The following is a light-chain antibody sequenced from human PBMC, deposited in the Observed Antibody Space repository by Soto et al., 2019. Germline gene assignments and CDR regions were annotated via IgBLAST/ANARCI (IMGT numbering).Light chain of an antibody. J-gene: IGLJ3*02. CDR3: SSYTSTSTPWV. V-gene: IGLV2-14*01. CDR2: EVS. CDR1: SRDVGGYNY. Sequence: QSALTQPASVSGSPGQSITISCTGTSRDVGGYNYVSWYRHHPGKAPQVMIYEVSNRPSGVSNRFSGSKSGNTASLTISGLQPEDEGDYYCSSYTSTSTPWVFGEGTKLTVL.